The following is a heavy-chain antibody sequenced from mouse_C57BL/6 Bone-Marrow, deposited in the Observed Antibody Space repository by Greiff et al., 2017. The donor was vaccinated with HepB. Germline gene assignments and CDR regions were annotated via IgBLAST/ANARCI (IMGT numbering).Heavy chain of an antibody. CDR2: IRNKANGYTT. J-gene: IGHJ3*01. CDR1: GFTFTDYY. Sequence: EVQLMESGGGLVQPGGSLSLSCAASGFTFTDYYMSWVRQPPGKALEWLGFIRNKANGYTTEYSASVKGRFTISRDNSQSILYLQMNALRAEDSATYYCARYEAWFAYWGQGTLVTVSA. V-gene: IGHV7-3*01. CDR3: ARYEAWFAY.